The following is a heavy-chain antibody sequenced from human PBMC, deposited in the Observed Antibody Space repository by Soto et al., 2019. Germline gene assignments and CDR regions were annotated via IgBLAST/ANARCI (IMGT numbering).Heavy chain of an antibody. CDR2: ISYDGSNK. Sequence: GGSLRLSCAASGFTFSSYAMHWVRQAPGKGLEWVAVISYDGSNKYYADSVKGRFTISRDNSKNTLYLQMNSLGAEDTAVYYCARVLRGYDNTDYWGQGTLVTVSS. CDR3: ARVLRGYDNTDY. J-gene: IGHJ4*02. V-gene: IGHV3-30-3*01. D-gene: IGHD5-12*01. CDR1: GFTFSSYA.